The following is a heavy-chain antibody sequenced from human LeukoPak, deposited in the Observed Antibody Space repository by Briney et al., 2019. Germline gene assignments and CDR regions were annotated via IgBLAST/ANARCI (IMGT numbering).Heavy chain of an antibody. V-gene: IGHV1-2*06. CDR3: AREPYDSSGYYYVY. J-gene: IGHJ4*02. Sequence: ASVKVSCKASGYTCTGYYMHWVRQAPGQGLEWMGRINPNSGGTNYAQKFQGRVTMTRDTSISTAYMELSRLRSDDTAVYYCAREPYDSSGYYYVYWGQGTLVTVSS. CDR1: GYTCTGYY. CDR2: INPNSGGT. D-gene: IGHD3-22*01.